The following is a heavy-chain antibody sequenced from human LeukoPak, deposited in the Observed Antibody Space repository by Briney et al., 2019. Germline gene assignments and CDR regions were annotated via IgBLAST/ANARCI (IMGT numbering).Heavy chain of an antibody. CDR1: GFTFSTCG. D-gene: IGHD3-22*01. CDR2: ILYDGNNK. Sequence: PGRSLRLSCAASGFTFSTCGMHWVRQAPGKGLEWVALILYDGNNKYYADSVKGRFTISRDNSKNTLYLQMNGLRAEDTAVYYCAKGLSYDSSGYYYLNYWGQGTLVTVSS. J-gene: IGHJ4*02. CDR3: AKGLSYDSSGYYYLNY. V-gene: IGHV3-30*18.